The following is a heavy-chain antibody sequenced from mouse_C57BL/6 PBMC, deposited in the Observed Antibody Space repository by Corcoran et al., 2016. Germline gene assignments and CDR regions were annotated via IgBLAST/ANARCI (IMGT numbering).Heavy chain of an antibody. J-gene: IGHJ2*01. V-gene: IGHV1-26*01. CDR3: ARTPGHDGYYDY. CDR2: INPNNGGT. CDR1: GYTFTDYY. D-gene: IGHD2-3*01. Sequence: EVQLQQSGPELVKPGASVKISCKASGYTFTDYYMNWVKQSHGKSLEWIGDINPNNGGTSYNQKFKGKATLTVDKSSSTAYMELRSLTSEDSAVYYCARTPGHDGYYDYWGQGTTLTVSS.